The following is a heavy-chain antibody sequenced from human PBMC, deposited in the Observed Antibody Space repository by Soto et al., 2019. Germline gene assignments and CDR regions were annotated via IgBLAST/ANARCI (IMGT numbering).Heavy chain of an antibody. CDR2: ISYDGSNK. J-gene: IGHJ6*01. V-gene: IGHV3-30-3*01. CDR3: AREDGTNGVCQIYYYYGMDV. Sequence: PGGSLRLSCAASGFTFSSYAMHWVRQAPGKGLEWVAVISYDGSNKYYADSVKGRFTISRDNSKNTRYLQMNSMRAEDTAVYYCAREDGTNGVCQIYYYYGMDVWGQGTTVTVSS. CDR1: GFTFSSYA. D-gene: IGHD2-8*01.